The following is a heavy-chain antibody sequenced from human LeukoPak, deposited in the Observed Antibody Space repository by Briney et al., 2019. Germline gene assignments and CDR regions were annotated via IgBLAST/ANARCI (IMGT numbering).Heavy chain of an antibody. CDR1: GFTFSSYA. CDR2: ISGSGGST. CDR3: ARDPRPGWEPNAFDV. D-gene: IGHD1-26*01. J-gene: IGHJ3*01. Sequence: PGGSLRLSCAASGFTFSSYAMSWVRQAPGKGLEWVSAISGSGGSTYYADSVKGRFTISRDITKNSLYLQMNSLGAEDTAVYYCARDPRPGWEPNAFDVWGQGTMVTVSS. V-gene: IGHV3-23*01.